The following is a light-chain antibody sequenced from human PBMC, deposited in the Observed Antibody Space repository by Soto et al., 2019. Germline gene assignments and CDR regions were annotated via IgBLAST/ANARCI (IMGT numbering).Light chain of an antibody. CDR1: SSDVGSYNF. J-gene: IGLJ1*01. Sequence: QSALTQPASVSGSPGQSITISCTGTSSDVGSYNFVSWYQQFPGKAPKLMIYEDSNRPSGVSNRFSGSKSGNTASLTISGLQAEDEADYYCSSYTTSSNYVFGSGTKVTVL. CDR3: SSYTTSSNYV. CDR2: EDS. V-gene: IGLV2-14*01.